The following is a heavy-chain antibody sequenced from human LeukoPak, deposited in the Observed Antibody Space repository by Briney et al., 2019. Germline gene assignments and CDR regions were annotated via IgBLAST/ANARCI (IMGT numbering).Heavy chain of an antibody. V-gene: IGHV1-8*01. J-gene: IGHJ4*02. D-gene: IGHD3-22*01. CDR2: MNPNSGNT. CDR1: GYTFTSYD. Sequence: EASVKVSCKASGYTFTSYDINRVRQAPGQGLEWMGWMNPNSGNTGYAQKFQGRVTMTRNTSISTAYMELSSLRSEDTAVYYCASEGADSSGYLNYWGQGTLVTVSS. CDR3: ASEGADSSGYLNY.